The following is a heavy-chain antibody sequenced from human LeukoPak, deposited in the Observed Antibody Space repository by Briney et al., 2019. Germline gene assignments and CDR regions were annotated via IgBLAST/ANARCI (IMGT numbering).Heavy chain of an antibody. D-gene: IGHD5-24*01. CDR2: ISYDGSNK. CDR3: AKGRIWLQSLDAFDI. V-gene: IGHV3-30*04. J-gene: IGHJ3*02. Sequence: GGSLRLSCAASGFTFSSYAMHWVRQAPGKGLEWVAVISYDGSNKYYADSVKGRFTISRDNSKNTLYLQMNSLRAEDTAVYYCAKGRIWLQSLDAFDIWGQGTMVTVSS. CDR1: GFTFSSYA.